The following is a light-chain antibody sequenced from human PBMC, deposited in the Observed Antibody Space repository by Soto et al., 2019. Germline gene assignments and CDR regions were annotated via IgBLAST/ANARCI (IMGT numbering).Light chain of an antibody. V-gene: IGLV9-49*01. CDR3: GADNGSGSSFVYVV. CDR1: SGYSNYK. J-gene: IGLJ2*01. Sequence: QSVLTQPPSASASLGASGTLTCTLSSGYSNYKVDWYQQRPGKGPRFVMRVGTGGVVVSKGDGIPDRFSVLGAGLNRYLTIKNIQEEDESDYHCGADNGSGSSFVYVVFGGGTKVTVL. CDR2: VGTGGVVV.